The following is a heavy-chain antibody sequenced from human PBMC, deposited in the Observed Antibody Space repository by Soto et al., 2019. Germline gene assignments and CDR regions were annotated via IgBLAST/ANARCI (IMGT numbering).Heavy chain of an antibody. D-gene: IGHD4-17*01. CDR2: VYYSGTT. Sequence: SETLSLTCSVSGGSVSNKTYYWSWIRQPPGKRLEWIGYVYYSGTTNYNPSLKSRVTISVDLSKNQFSLRLSSVTTADTALYYCARTTSVSNSGRSRDLFAYWSQRSLVTGSS. CDR1: GGSVSNKTYY. J-gene: IGHJ4*02. V-gene: IGHV4-61*01. CDR3: ARTTSVSNSGRSRDLFAY.